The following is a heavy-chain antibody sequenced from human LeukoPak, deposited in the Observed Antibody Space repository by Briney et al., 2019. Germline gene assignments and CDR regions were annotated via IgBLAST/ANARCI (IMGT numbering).Heavy chain of an antibody. CDR1: GGSISSYY. CDR2: ICYSGST. D-gene: IGHD2-2*01. V-gene: IGHV4-59*01. CDR3: AREGCSSTSCYLTDAFDI. J-gene: IGHJ3*02. Sequence: PSETLSLTCTVSGGSISSYYWSWIRQPPGKGLEWIGYICYSGSTNYNPSLKSRVTISVDTSKNQFSLKLSSVTAADTAVYYCAREGCSSTSCYLTDAFDIWGQGTMVTVSS.